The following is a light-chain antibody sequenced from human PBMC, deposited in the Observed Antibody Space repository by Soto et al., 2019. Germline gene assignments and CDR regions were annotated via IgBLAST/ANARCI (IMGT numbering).Light chain of an antibody. CDR2: DVS. CDR3: QQSYSTPLT. V-gene: IGKV3-11*01. CDR1: QSVDTY. Sequence: IVLTQSPATLSLSPGERATLSCRASQSVDTYLAWYQQKPGQAPRLLIYDVSKRATDIPPRFSGSGSGTDFTLTISSLQPEDFATYYCQQSYSTPLTFGGGTKVDIK. J-gene: IGKJ4*01.